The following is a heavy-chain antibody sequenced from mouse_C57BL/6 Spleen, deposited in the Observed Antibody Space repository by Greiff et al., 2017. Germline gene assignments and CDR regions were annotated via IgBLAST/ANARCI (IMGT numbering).Heavy chain of an antibody. CDR3: ARGSDGYRYFDV. Sequence: VQLQQPGAELVKPGASVKLSCKASGYTFTSYWMHWVKQRPGQGLEWIGMIHPNSGSTNYNEKFKSKATLTVDKSSSTAYMQLSSLTSEDSAVYYCARGSDGYRYFDVWGTGTTVTVSS. J-gene: IGHJ1*03. D-gene: IGHD2-3*01. CDR1: GYTFTSYW. V-gene: IGHV1-64*01. CDR2: IHPNSGST.